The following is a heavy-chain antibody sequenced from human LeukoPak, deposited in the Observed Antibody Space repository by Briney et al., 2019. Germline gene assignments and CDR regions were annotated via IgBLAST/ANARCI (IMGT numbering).Heavy chain of an antibody. CDR1: GYSFSSKW. J-gene: IGHJ4*02. Sequence: GESLKISCKTSGYSFSSKWIAWVRQMPGKGLEFMGIIYPGDADTRYSPSFQGQVTISADGSISTAFLQWSSLKASDSAIYYCAKVGYCSGGSCYARGYLDDWGQGTLVTISS. CDR2: IYPGDADT. V-gene: IGHV5-51*01. D-gene: IGHD2-15*01. CDR3: AKVGYCSGGSCYARGYLDD.